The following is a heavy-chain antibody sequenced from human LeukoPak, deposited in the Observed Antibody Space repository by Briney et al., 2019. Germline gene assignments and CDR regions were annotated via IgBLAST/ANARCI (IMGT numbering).Heavy chain of an antibody. V-gene: IGHV1-24*01. D-gene: IGHD3-10*01. CDR1: GYTFTSYG. CDR2: FDPEDGET. J-gene: IGHJ6*02. CDR3: ARAYYYGSGRPPVYYYYGMDV. Sequence: ASVKVSCKASGYTFTSYGISWVRQAPGKGLEWMGGFDPEDGETIYAQKFQGRVTMTEDTSTDTAYMELSSLRSEDTAVYYCARAYYYGSGRPPVYYYYGMDVWGQGTTVTVSS.